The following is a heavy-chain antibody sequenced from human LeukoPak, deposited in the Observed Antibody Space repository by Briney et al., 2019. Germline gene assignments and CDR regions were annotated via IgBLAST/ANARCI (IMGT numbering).Heavy chain of an antibody. V-gene: IGHV3-23*01. CDR1: GFTLSNYA. CDR3: AKEPPTLWYYYMDV. D-gene: IGHD2-21*01. Sequence: GGSLRLSCAASGFTLSNYAMSWVRQAPGKGLEWVSGISGSGGSTYYADSVKGRFTISRDNSKNTPFLQMNSLRAEDTAVYYCAKEPPTLWYYYMDVWGKGTTVTVSS. CDR2: ISGSGGST. J-gene: IGHJ6*03.